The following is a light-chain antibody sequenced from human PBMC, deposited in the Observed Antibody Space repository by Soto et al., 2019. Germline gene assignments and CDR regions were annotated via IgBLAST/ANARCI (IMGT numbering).Light chain of an antibody. J-gene: IGLJ1*01. CDR3: SSYTCSSTPYV. Sequence: QSALTQPASVSGSPGQSITISCTGTSSDVGGYNYVSWYQQHPVKAPKLMIYDVTNRPSGVSDRFSGSKSGNTASLTISGLQAEDEDDYYCSSYTCSSTPYVFGTGTKVTVL. CDR1: SSDVGGYNY. V-gene: IGLV2-14*01. CDR2: DVT.